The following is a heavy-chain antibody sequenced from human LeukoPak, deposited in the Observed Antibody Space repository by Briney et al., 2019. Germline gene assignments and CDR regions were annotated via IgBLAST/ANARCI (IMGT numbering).Heavy chain of an antibody. V-gene: IGHV1-2*02. D-gene: IGHD3-22*01. Sequence: GASVKVSCKASGYTFTSYGISWVRQAPGQGLEWLGWINPNSGGTNYAQKFQGRVTMTRDTSISTAYMELSRLRSDDTAVYYCARGRRNYYDSSGPLFDPWGQGTPVTVSS. J-gene: IGHJ5*02. CDR1: GYTFTSYG. CDR3: ARGRRNYYDSSGPLFDP. CDR2: INPNSGGT.